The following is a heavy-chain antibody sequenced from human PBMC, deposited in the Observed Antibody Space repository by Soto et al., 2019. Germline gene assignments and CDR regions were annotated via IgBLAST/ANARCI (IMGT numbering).Heavy chain of an antibody. CDR3: ARSYYYGSGNFGY. V-gene: IGHV3-23*01. J-gene: IGHJ4*02. D-gene: IGHD3-10*01. Sequence: PGGSLRLSCAASGFTFNTYAMTWVRQTPGKGLEWVSAISSSGGDTYYADSVKGRFTISRDNSKNTLSLQMNSLRVEDAAVYYCARSYYYGSGNFGYWGQGTLVTVSS. CDR1: GFTFNTYA. CDR2: ISSSGGDT.